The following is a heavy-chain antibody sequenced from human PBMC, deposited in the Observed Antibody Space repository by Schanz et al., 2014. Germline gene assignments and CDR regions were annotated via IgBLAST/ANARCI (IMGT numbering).Heavy chain of an antibody. J-gene: IGHJ2*01. CDR1: GGSISSGGYS. CDR2: IYYSGNT. CDR3: ARDTTWRLDL. V-gene: IGHV4-30-2*06. Sequence: QVQLQESGPGLVKPSQTLSLTCSVSGGSISSGGYSWNWIRQSPGKGLEWIGYIYYSGNTYYNPSLKSRVPISLDTPKIQFSLTLTSLTAADTAVYYCARDTTWRLDLWGRGTLVTVSS. D-gene: IGHD1-1*01.